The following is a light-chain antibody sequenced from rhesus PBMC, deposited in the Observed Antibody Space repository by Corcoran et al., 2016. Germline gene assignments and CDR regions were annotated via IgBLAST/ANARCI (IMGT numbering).Light chain of an antibody. V-gene: IGKV1S14*01. J-gene: IGKJ1*01. CDR2: YAS. Sequence: DIQMTQSPSSLSASVGDTVTITCRASQDISNYLAWYQQTPGKAPKPLIYYASNLESGVPFRFSGSGSGTDFTLTISSLQPEDFTTYFYQQHNSYPPTFGQGTRVEIK. CDR3: QQHNSYPPT. CDR1: QDISNY.